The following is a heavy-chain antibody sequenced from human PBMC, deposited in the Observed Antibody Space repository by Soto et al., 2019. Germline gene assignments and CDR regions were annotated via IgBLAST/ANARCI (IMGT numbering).Heavy chain of an antibody. CDR1: GFTFSNAW. D-gene: IGHD7-27*01. V-gene: IGHV3-15*01. J-gene: IGHJ3*02. CDR2: IKSKTDGGTT. CDR3: TTDAPEGNDAFDI. Sequence: GGSLRLSCAASGFTFSNAWMSWVRQAPGKGLEWVGRIKSKTDGGTTDYAAPVKGRFTISRDDSKNTLYLQMNSLKTEDTAVYYCTTDAPEGNDAFDIWGQGTMVTVSS.